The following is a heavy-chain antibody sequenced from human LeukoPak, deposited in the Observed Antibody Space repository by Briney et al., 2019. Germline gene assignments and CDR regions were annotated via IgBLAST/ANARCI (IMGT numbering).Heavy chain of an antibody. V-gene: IGHV3-48*03. J-gene: IGHJ4*02. CDR3: ARQSSRSYYGFYYFDY. Sequence: PGGSLRLSCAASGFTFSSYEMNWVRQAPGKGLEWVSYISRSGSNIYYADSVKGRFTISRDNAENSLYLQMNSLRAEDTAVYYCARQSSRSYYGFYYFDYWGQGTLVTVSS. CDR2: ISRSGSNI. D-gene: IGHD3-10*01. CDR1: GFTFSSYE.